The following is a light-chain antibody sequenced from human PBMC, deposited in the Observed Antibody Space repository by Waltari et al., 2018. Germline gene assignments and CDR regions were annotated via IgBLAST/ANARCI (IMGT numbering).Light chain of an antibody. J-gene: IGKJ5*01. V-gene: IGKV4-1*01. CDR2: WES. CDR1: QSVLYTSNNKNN. Sequence: DIVMTQSPDSLAVSLGERVTIDCKSSQSVLYTSNNKNNLAWYQQRPGQPPKLPIYWESTRDSGVPDRFSVSGSGTDFTLTISSLQAEDVAVYFCQQYLTTPLTFGQGTRLEIK. CDR3: QQYLTTPLT.